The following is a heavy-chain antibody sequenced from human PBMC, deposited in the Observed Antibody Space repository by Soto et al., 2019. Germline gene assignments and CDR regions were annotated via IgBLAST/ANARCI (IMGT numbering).Heavy chain of an antibody. D-gene: IGHD6-13*01. CDR3: AWGIAAAASTPYYYYYYGMDV. CDR2: MNPNSGNT. CDR1: GYTFTSYD. V-gene: IGHV1-8*01. Sequence: ASVKVSCKASGYTFTSYDINWVRQATGQGLEWMGWMNPNSGNTGYAQKFQGRVTMTRNTTMSTAYMELSRLRSEDTAVYYCAWGIAAAASTPYYYYYYGMDVWGQGTTVTVSS. J-gene: IGHJ6*02.